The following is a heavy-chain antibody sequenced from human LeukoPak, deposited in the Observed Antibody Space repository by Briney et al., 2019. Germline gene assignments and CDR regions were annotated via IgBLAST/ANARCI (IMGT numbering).Heavy chain of an antibody. Sequence: EWVSAISGSGGSTYYADSVKGRFTISRDNSKNTLYLQMNSLRAEDTAVYYCANDDHLYAWGQGTLVTVSS. D-gene: IGHD3-16*01. J-gene: IGHJ4*02. CDR2: ISGSGGST. CDR3: ANDDHLYA. V-gene: IGHV3-23*01.